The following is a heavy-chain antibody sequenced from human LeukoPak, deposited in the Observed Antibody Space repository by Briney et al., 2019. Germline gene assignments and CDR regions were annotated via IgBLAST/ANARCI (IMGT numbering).Heavy chain of an antibody. Sequence: GASVKVSCKASGYTFTGYYMHWVRQAPGQGLERMGWINPNSGGTNYSQKLHVWVTMTRDTSISTNYMELSRLKSDATAVYDCASPNNFWSGYNTRDYYYYGMDVWGQGTTVTVSS. D-gene: IGHD3-3*01. V-gene: IGHV1-2*04. CDR3: ASPNNFWSGYNTRDYYYYGMDV. CDR1: GYTFTGYY. J-gene: IGHJ6*02. CDR2: INPNSGGT.